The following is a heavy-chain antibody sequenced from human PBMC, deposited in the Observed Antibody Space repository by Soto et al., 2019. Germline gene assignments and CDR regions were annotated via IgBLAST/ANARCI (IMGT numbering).Heavy chain of an antibody. D-gene: IGHD3-3*01. Sequence: EVQLLESGGGLVQPGGSLRLSCAASGFTFSSYAMSWVRQAPGKGLEWVSAISGSGGSTYYADSVKGRFTISRDNSKNTLYLQMNSLRAEDTAVYYCAKEITIFGVVMNYYYGMDVWGQGTTVTVSS. CDR3: AKEITIFGVVMNYYYGMDV. J-gene: IGHJ6*02. CDR2: ISGSGGST. V-gene: IGHV3-23*01. CDR1: GFTFSSYA.